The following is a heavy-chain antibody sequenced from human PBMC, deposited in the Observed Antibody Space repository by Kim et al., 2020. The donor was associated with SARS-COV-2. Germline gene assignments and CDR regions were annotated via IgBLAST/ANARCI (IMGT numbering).Heavy chain of an antibody. CDR2: ISYDGNTK. CDR1: GFTFSSYG. J-gene: IGHJ4*01. D-gene: IGHD3-22*01. V-gene: IGHV3-30*18. Sequence: GGSLRLSCAASGFTFSSYGMHWVRQAAGKGLEWLTIISYDGNTKHYTDSVRGRFTISRDNSKNTLYLQMNSLRPEDTAMYYCAKPHYYDASGSYPFAYWG. CDR3: AKPHYYDASGSYPFAY.